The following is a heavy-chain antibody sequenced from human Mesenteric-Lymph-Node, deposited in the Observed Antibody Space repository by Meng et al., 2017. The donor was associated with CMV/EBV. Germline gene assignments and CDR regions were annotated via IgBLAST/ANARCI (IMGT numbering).Heavy chain of an antibody. CDR3: ARGWGSSGWSNWFDP. V-gene: IGHV4-39*07. CDR2: VYSSGRT. J-gene: IGHJ5*02. D-gene: IGHD6-19*01. CDR1: AGSITSNNYY. Sequence: ESLKISCSVSAGSITSNNYYWGWIRQSPGEGLEWIGIVYSSGRTYYNPSLKSRVTISVDTSNNQFSLRLKFVTGADTAVYYCARGWGSSGWSNWFDPWGPGTLVTVSS.